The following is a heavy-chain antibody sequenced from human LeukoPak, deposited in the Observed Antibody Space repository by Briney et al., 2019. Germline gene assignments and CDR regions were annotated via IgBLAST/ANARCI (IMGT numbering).Heavy chain of an antibody. CDR2: INPNSGGT. V-gene: IGHV1-2*02. CDR3: ARDNSGGSTWWFDP. D-gene: IGHD2-15*01. J-gene: IGHJ5*02. CDR1: GYTFTGCY. Sequence: GASVKVSCKASGYTFTGCYMHWVRQAPGQGLEWMGWINPNSGGTNYAQKFQGRVTMTRDTSISTVYMELSSLRSEDTAVYYCARDNSGGSTWWFDPWGQGTLVTVSS.